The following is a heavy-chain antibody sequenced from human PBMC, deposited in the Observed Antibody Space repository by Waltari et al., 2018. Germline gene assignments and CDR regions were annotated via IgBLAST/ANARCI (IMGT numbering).Heavy chain of an antibody. CDR1: GDSLMYNLYY. D-gene: IGHD3-10*01. J-gene: IGHJ5*02. CDR2: TYYDGTT. CDR3: ARDPTKGVYNWFDP. V-gene: IGHV4-39*07. Sequence: QPQLQESGPRLVKPSETLSLTCSVSGDSLMYNLYYWGWIRPPPGKGRAWIGSTYYDGTTHYNSSPKGRATIAVDPTKNQFSLEISSTTAADTAVYYCARDPTKGVYNWFDPWGQGILVIVSS.